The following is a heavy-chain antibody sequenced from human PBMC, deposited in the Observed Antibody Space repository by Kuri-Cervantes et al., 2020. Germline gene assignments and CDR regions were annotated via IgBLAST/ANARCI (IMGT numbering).Heavy chain of an antibody. D-gene: IGHD5-18*01. J-gene: IGHJ6*02. CDR1: GFTSRSYG. CDR2: ISYDGSNK. CDR3: AKDATAMVVFPYYYGMDV. V-gene: IGHV3-30*18. Sequence: SPNISSPASGFTSRSYGMHWVRQAPGKGLEWVAVISYDGSNKYYADSVKGRFTISRDTSKNTLYLQMNSLRAEDTAVYYCAKDATAMVVFPYYYGMDVWGQGTTVTVSS.